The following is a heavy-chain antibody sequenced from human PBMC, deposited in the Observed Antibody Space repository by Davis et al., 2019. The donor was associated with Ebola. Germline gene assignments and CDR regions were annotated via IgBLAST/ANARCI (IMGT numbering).Heavy chain of an antibody. D-gene: IGHD6-13*01. J-gene: IGHJ4*02. Sequence: SETLSLTCAVSGGSISNAYWSWIRQPPGKGLEWIGGITNTGSTYYSPSLESRVTISGDTSKNQFSLKLSSVTAADTAVYYCARHRIAALDYWGQGTLVTVSS. CDR2: ITNTGST. V-gene: IGHV4-39*01. CDR1: GGSISNAY. CDR3: ARHRIAALDY.